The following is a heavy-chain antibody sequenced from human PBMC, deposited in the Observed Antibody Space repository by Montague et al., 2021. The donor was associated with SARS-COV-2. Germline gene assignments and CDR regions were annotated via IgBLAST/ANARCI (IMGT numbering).Heavy chain of an antibody. Sequence: SETLSLTCTVSGFSIGSGDYYCWILQPPGEGLEWIVSIYHSGTTYYNPSLQSRLTMSIDTSTNQFSLRLTSVTAADTAVFFCVREKAGGLRNVFDIWGQGTPVTVSS. V-gene: IGHV4-38-2*02. CDR2: IYHSGTT. J-gene: IGHJ3*02. CDR3: VREKAGGLRNVFDI. CDR1: GFSIGSGDY.